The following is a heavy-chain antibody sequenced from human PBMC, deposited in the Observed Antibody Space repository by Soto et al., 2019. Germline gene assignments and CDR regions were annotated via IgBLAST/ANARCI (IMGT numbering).Heavy chain of an antibody. CDR3: ATRGRSLGYYYGMDV. J-gene: IGHJ6*02. CDR2: INAGNGNT. V-gene: IGHV1-3*01. Sequence: VKVSCKASGYTFTSYPMHWVRQAPGQRLEWMGWINAGNGNTKYSQKFQGRVTITRDTFASTAYMELSSLRSEDTAVYYCATRGRSLGYYYGMDVWGQGTTVTVSS. CDR1: GYTFTSYP. D-gene: IGHD3-10*01.